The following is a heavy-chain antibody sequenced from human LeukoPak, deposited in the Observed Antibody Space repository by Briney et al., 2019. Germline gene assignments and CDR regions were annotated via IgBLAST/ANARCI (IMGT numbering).Heavy chain of an antibody. Sequence: SETLSLTCAVHGGSFSGYHWNWIRQSPGKGLEWIGEINDRGHTNYNPSLESRVTISVDTSKKQFSLKLNSVTAADTAVYYCARVRRDGYLFDYWGQGTLVTVSS. CDR3: ARVRRDGYLFDY. V-gene: IGHV4-34*01. CDR1: GGSFSGYH. J-gene: IGHJ4*02. D-gene: IGHD5-24*01. CDR2: INDRGHT.